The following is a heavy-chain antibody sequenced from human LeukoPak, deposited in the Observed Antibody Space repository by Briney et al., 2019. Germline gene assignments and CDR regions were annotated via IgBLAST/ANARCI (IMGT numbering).Heavy chain of an antibody. CDR1: GFTFSSYA. D-gene: IGHD5-12*01. CDR2: ISSSSSYI. Sequence: GGSLRLSCAASGFTFSSYAMNWVRQAPGKGLEWVSSISSSSSYIYYADSVKGRFTISRDNAKNSLYLQMNSLRAEDTAVYYCARDISSGGGDYWGQGTLVTVSS. J-gene: IGHJ4*02. V-gene: IGHV3-21*01. CDR3: ARDISSGGGDY.